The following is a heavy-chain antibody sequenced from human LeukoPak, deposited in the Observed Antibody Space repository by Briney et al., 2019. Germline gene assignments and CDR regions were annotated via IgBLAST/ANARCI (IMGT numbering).Heavy chain of an antibody. CDR3: ARKRGCSGGSCYSGCLFVY. D-gene: IGHD2-15*01. CDR2: IYPGDSDT. Sequence: PGESLIISCMCSGYSTTSCYIGGGRQMPGKGLEWMGIIYPGDSDTRYSPSFQGQVTISADKSISTAYLQWRSLKASDTAMYYCARKRGCSGGSCYSGCLFVYWGLATLVMVSS. V-gene: IGHV5-51*01. J-gene: IGHJ4*02. CDR1: GYSTTSCY.